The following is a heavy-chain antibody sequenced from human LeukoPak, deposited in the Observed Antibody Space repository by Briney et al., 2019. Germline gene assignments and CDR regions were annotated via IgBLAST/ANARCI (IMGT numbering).Heavy chain of an antibody. CDR3: AREDGPTYVGRFVH. D-gene: IGHD1-26*01. V-gene: IGHV3-30-3*01. CDR2: ISYDGSNK. J-gene: IGHJ5*02. CDR1: GFTFSSYA. Sequence: AGGSLRLSCAASGFTFSSYAMHWVRQAPGKGLEWVAVISYDGSNKYYADSVKGRFTISRDNSKNTVFLQVNNVRAEDTAVYFCAREDGPTYVGRFVHWGQGTLVTVSS.